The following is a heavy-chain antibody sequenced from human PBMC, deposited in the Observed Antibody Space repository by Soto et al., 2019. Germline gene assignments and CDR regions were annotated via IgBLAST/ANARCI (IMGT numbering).Heavy chain of an antibody. CDR3: AKRYGSGSYRDFNSYYGMDI. Sequence: GGSLRLSCAASRFTFRNYGMSWVRQGPGKGLEWVSGISPTVEQRFYVDSVKGRFFISRDNSQNTLSLEMSNLRADDTAVYYCAKRYGSGSYRDFNSYYGMDIWGQGTWVTVSS. V-gene: IGHV3-23*01. CDR2: ISPTVEQR. J-gene: IGHJ6*02. CDR1: RFTFRNYG. D-gene: IGHD3-10*01.